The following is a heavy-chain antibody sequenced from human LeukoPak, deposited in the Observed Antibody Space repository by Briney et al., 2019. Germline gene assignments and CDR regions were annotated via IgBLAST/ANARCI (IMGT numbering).Heavy chain of an antibody. J-gene: IGHJ5*02. D-gene: IGHD2-2*01. CDR3: ARGARVGTSFWFAP. V-gene: IGHV1-8*01. Sequence: ASVKVSFKASGYTFTSYDINWVRQATGQGLEWMGWMNPNSGNTGYAQKFQGRVTMTRNTSISTAYMELSSLRSEDTAVYYCARGARVGTSFWFAPWGQGTLVTVSS. CDR1: GYTFTSYD. CDR2: MNPNSGNT.